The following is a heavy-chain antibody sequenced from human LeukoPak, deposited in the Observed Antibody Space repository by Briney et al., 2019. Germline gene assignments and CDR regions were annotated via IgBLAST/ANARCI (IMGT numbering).Heavy chain of an antibody. J-gene: IGHJ3*02. CDR1: GGSISTYY. V-gene: IGHV4-59*01. Sequence: SETLSLTCTVSGGSISTYYWNWIRQPPGEGLEWIGYIYNTGSTKSNPSLKSRVTISLDTSKNQFSLNLSSVTAADTAVYYCARRVVVVTANDKSDAFDMWGQGTVVTVSS. CDR2: IYNTGST. CDR3: ARRVVVVTANDKSDAFDM. D-gene: IGHD2-15*01.